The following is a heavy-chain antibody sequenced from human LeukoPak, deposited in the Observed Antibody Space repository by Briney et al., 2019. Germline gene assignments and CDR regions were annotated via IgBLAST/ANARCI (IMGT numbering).Heavy chain of an antibody. Sequence: PSETLSLTCTVSGGSISSYYWSWIRQPPGKGLEWIGYIYYSGSTNYNPSLKSRVTISVDTSKNQFSLKLSSVTAADTAVYYCARVSYYDSSGRGYFDLWGRGTLVTVSS. J-gene: IGHJ2*01. CDR3: ARVSYYDSSGRGYFDL. CDR1: GGSISSYY. D-gene: IGHD3-22*01. V-gene: IGHV4-59*01. CDR2: IYYSGST.